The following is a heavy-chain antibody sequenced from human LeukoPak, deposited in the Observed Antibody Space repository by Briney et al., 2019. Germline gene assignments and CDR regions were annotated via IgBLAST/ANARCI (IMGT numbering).Heavy chain of an antibody. J-gene: IGHJ5*02. CDR3: ARHLSNYGSGSFSFDP. CDR2: IYYSGST. CDR1: GGSISSYY. V-gene: IGHV4-59*08. D-gene: IGHD3-10*01. Sequence: PSETLSLTCTVSGGSISSYYWSWIRQPPGKGLEWMGYIYYSGSTNHNPSLKSRVTISVDTSKNQFSLKLSSVTAADTAVYYCARHLSNYGSGSFSFDPSGQGTLVTVSS.